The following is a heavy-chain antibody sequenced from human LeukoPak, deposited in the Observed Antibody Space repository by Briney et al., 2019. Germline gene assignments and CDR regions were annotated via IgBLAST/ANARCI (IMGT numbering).Heavy chain of an antibody. Sequence: PGGSLRLSCAASGFTFSSYGMHWARQAPGKGLEWVAFIRYDGSNKYYADSVKGRFTISRDNSKNTLYLQMNSLRAEGTAVYYCAKLWVDAFDIWGQGTMVTVSS. CDR3: AKLWVDAFDI. J-gene: IGHJ3*02. CDR2: IRYDGSNK. V-gene: IGHV3-30*02. CDR1: GFTFSSYG. D-gene: IGHD2-21*01.